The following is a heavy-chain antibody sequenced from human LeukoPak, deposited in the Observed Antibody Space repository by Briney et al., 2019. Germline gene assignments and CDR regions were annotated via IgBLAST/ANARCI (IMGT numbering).Heavy chain of an antibody. CDR3: ARGSRGDNIWGSYRPYYFDY. CDR2: IYTSGST. Sequence: SETLSLTCTVSGGSISSSSYYWRWIRQPAGKGLEWIGRIYTSGSTNYNPSLKSRVTMSVDTSKNQFSLKLSSVTAADTAVYYCARGSRGDNIWGSYRPYYFDYWGQGTLVTVSS. V-gene: IGHV4-61*02. CDR1: GGSISSSSYY. D-gene: IGHD3-16*02. J-gene: IGHJ4*02.